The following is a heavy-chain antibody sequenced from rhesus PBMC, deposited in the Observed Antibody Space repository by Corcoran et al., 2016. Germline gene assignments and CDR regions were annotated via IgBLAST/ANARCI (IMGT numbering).Heavy chain of an antibody. CDR3: ASTVAEPYYYGLDS. J-gene: IGHJ6*01. V-gene: IGHV1-198*02. CDR2: IIPLVGIT. CDR1: GLTFGSYA. Sequence: QVQLVQSGAEVKKPGASVKVSCKASGLTFGSYANNWVRHAPGQGLEWMGVIIPLVGITTYASKCQGRVTITADTSTSTAYIELRSLRSEDTAVYYCASTVAEPYYYGLDSWGQGVVVTVSS. D-gene: IGHD4-29*01.